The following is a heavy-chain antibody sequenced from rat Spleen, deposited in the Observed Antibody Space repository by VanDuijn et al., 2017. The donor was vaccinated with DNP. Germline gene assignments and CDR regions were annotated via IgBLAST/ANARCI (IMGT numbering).Heavy chain of an antibody. CDR2: ISYSGST. J-gene: IGHJ2*01. D-gene: IGHD1-2*01. V-gene: IGHV3-1*01. Sequence: EVQLQESGPGLVKPSQSLSLTCSVTGYSITNNYWGWIRKFPGNKMELIGHISYSGSTSYNLSLKSRISITRDTSKNQFFLQVNSVTTEDTATYYCARSEAAISTFDYWGQGVRVTVSS. CDR3: ARSEAAISTFDY. CDR1: GYSITNNY.